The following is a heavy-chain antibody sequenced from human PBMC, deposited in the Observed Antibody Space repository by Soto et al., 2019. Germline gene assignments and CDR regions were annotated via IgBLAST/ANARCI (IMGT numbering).Heavy chain of an antibody. CDR2: IYYAGTT. CDR3: ARLGAFYQAMDS. J-gene: IGHJ1*01. CDR1: GGSISSGGYS. Sequence: PSETLSLTCAVSGGSISSGGYSWSWIRQPPGKGLEWIGYIYYAGTTTYNPSLQSRVSISLDTSKNEVSLKLTSVTAADTAVYFGARLGAFYQAMDSWGQGTLVTVSS. V-gene: IGHV4-30-2*03. D-gene: IGHD2-2*01.